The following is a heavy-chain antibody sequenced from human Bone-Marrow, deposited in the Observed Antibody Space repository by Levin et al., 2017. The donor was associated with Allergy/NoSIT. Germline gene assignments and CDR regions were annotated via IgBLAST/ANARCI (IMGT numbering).Heavy chain of an antibody. J-gene: IGHJ4*02. CDR2: LRGKANSYAA. CDR3: ARNFYGDASGVVDY. Sequence: PGGSLRLSCAASGFTFSDSTLHWVRQASGNGLEWVGRLRGKANSYAAAYAASLEGRFTITRDDSKNTAYLQMNSLKTEDTAVYYCARNFYGDASGVVDYWGQGTLVTVSS. CDR1: GFTFSDST. D-gene: IGHD4-17*01. V-gene: IGHV3-73*01.